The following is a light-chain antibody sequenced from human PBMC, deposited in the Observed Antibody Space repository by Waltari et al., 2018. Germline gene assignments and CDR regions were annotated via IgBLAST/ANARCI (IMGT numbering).Light chain of an antibody. CDR1: SSDVGSYTL. CDR2: EGS. CDR3: CSYAGSSTYVV. V-gene: IGLV2-23*01. Sequence: QSALTQPASVSGSPGQSITISCTGTSSDVGSYTLVSWYQHQPGKAPKLMIYEGSKRPSGVSNRFSGSKSGNTASLTISGLQAEDEADYYCCSYAGSSTYVVFGGGTKLTVL. J-gene: IGLJ2*01.